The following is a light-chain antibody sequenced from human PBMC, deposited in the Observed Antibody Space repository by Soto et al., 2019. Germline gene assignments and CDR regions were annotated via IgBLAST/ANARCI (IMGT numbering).Light chain of an antibody. CDR2: DTS. Sequence: QAVVTQEPSLTVSPGGTVTLTCGSSTGAVTSGHYPYWFQQKPGQAPRTLIYDTSNKHSWTPARFSGSLLGGKAALTLSGAQAENEADYYCPLAYSGARLYVFGTGTKLTVL. J-gene: IGLJ1*01. CDR1: TGAVTSGHY. CDR3: PLAYSGARLYV. V-gene: IGLV7-46*01.